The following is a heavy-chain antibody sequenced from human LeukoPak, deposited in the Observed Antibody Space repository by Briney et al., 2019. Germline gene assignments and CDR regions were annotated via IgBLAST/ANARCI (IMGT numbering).Heavy chain of an antibody. Sequence: GGSLRLSCAASGFTLSTYAMSWVRQAPGKGLEWVSAISGTSGSTYFADSVKGRFTISRDNSRSTVDLQMSSLRVEDTAVYYCAKLGNFDFWSGADNWGQGTLVTVSS. CDR3: AKLGNFDFWSGADN. V-gene: IGHV3-23*01. CDR1: GFTLSTYA. D-gene: IGHD3-3*01. CDR2: ISGTSGST. J-gene: IGHJ4*02.